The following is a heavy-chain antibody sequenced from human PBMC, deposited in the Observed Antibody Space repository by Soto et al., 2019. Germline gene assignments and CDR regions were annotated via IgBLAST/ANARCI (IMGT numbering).Heavy chain of an antibody. V-gene: IGHV1-3*01. CDR1: GYTFTSYA. CDR3: ARGMEDTAMGYNWFDP. CDR2: INAGNGNT. D-gene: IGHD5-18*01. J-gene: IGHJ5*02. Sequence: QVQLVQSGAEVKKPGASVKVSCKASGYTFTSYAMHWVRQAPGQRLEWMGWINAGNGNTKYSQKFQGRVTITRDTSASTAYMELSSLRSEDTAVYYCARGMEDTAMGYNWFDPWGQGTLVTVSS.